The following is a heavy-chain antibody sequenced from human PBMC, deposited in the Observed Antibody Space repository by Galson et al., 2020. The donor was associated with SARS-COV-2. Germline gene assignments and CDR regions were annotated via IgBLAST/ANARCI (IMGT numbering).Heavy chain of an antibody. CDR2: IWYDGSHK. D-gene: IGHD3-10*01. Sequence: GESLKISCAASGLTFSSYGIHWVRQAPGKGLEWVAVIWYDGSHKYYADSVKGRFTISRDDSKNTMYLQMNSLRAEDTAVYYCARDLYGSGKYVDYWGQGTLVTVSS. J-gene: IGHJ4*02. CDR1: GLTFSSYG. V-gene: IGHV3-33*01. CDR3: ARDLYGSGKYVDY.